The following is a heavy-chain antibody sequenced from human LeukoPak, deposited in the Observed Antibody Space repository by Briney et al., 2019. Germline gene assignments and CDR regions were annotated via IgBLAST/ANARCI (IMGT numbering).Heavy chain of an antibody. D-gene: IGHD3-22*01. CDR2: ISGSGGST. V-gene: IGHV3-23*01. CDR1: GFTFSSYA. J-gene: IGHJ4*02. Sequence: GGSLRLSCAASGFTFSSYAMSWVRQAPGKGLEWVSAISGSGGSTYYADSVEGRFTISRDNSKNTLYLQMNSLRAEDTVVYYCAKGSHYYDSSGYPAHFDYWGQGTLVTVSS. CDR3: AKGSHYYDSSGYPAHFDY.